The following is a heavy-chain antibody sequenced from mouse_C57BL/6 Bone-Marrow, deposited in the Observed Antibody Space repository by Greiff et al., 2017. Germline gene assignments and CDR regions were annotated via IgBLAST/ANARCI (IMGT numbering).Heavy chain of an antibody. Sequence: QVQLQQPGAELVMPGASVKLSCKASGYTFTSYWMHWVKQRPGQGLEWIGEIDPSDSYTNYNQKFKGKSTLTVDKSSSTAYMQLSSLTSEDSAVYDYARYSYGSPFDYWGQGTTLTVSA. CDR3: ARYSYGSPFDY. J-gene: IGHJ2*01. V-gene: IGHV1-69*01. D-gene: IGHD1-1*01. CDR1: GYTFTSYW. CDR2: IDPSDSYT.